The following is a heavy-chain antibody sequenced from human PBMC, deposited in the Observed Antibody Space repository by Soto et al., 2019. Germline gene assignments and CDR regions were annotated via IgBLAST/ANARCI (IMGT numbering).Heavy chain of an antibody. Sequence: QVQLHESGPGLVRPSETLSLTCTVANGSISNYHWSWIRQSPGKGLEWIGYVYKTGTTNYSPSLQSRVTISVDTSKNQFSLRLTSVTAADTAVYYCARCSMVRGVYFDFWGQGVPVTVSS. CDR3: ARCSMVRGVYFDF. CDR1: NGSISNYH. D-gene: IGHD3-10*01. J-gene: IGHJ4*02. CDR2: VYKTGTT. V-gene: IGHV4-59*01.